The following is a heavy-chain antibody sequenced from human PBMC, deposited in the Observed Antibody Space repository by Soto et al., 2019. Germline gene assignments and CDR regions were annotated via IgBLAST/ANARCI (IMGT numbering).Heavy chain of an antibody. CDR3: AREELNCGGDCFAF. J-gene: IGHJ4*02. V-gene: IGHV3-48*03. D-gene: IGHD2-21*01. CDR2: IGTSDTNI. Sequence: EVQLVKSGGGLVQPGRSLRLSCAASGFTFSSYEFNWVRQAPGKGLEWISYIGTSDTNIYYAGSVKGRFTVSRDNAKNSVYLQMNSLRAEDTAIYYCAREELNCGGDCFAFWGQGALVTVSS. CDR1: GFTFSSYE.